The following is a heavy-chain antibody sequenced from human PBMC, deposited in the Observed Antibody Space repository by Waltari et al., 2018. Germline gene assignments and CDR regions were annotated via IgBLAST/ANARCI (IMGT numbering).Heavy chain of an antibody. CDR1: GATISSGGYS. J-gene: IGHJ5*02. CDR3: ASLTGGYCSSTSCYGNWFDP. D-gene: IGHD2-2*01. V-gene: IGHV4-30-2*01. Sequence: QLQLQESGSGLVKPSQTLSLTCAVSGATISSGGYSWSWIRQTPGTGLEWIGYTYHSGSTYYNPSLKSRVTISVDRSKNQFSLKLSSVTAADTAVYYCASLTGGYCSSTSCYGNWFDPWGQGTLVTVSS. CDR2: TYHSGST.